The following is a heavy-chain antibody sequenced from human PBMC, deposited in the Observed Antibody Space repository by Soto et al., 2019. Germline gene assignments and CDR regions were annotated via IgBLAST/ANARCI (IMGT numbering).Heavy chain of an antibody. CDR3: AKETYDFWSGYYTDYYGMDV. J-gene: IGHJ6*02. Sequence: EVQLLESGGGLVQPGGSLRLSCAASGFTFSSYAMSWVRQAPGKGLEWVSDISGSGGSTYYADSVKGRFTISRDNSKNTLYLQMNSLRAEDTAVYYCAKETYDFWSGYYTDYYGMDVWGQGTTVTVSS. V-gene: IGHV3-23*01. CDR2: ISGSGGST. D-gene: IGHD3-3*01. CDR1: GFTFSSYA.